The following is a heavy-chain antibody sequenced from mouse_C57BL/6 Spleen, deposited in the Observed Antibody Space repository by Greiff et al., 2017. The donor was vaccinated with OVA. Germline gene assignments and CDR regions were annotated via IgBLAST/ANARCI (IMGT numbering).Heavy chain of an antibody. CDR3: ARTSGVPYWYCDV. CDR2: IHPNSGST. Sequence: QVQLQQPGAELVKPGASVKLSCKASGYTFTSYWMHWVKQRPGQGLEWIGMIHPNSGSTNYNEKFKSKATLTVDKSSSTAYMQLSSLTSEDSAVYYCARTSGVPYWYCDVWGTGTTVTVA. J-gene: IGHJ1*03. D-gene: IGHD1-3*01. CDR1: GYTFTSYW. V-gene: IGHV1-64*01.